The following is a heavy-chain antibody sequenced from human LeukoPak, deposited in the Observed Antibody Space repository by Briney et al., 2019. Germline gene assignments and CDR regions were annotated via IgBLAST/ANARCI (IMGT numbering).Heavy chain of an antibody. CDR2: ISHDEGT. D-gene: IGHD1-14*01. CDR3: ARGPDSRKAGF. V-gene: IGHV4-34*01. Sequence: SETLSLTCGVYGESFIDHHLSRIRQPPGKGLEWIGEISHDEGTNYNPSLKSRVTISLDMSKSQFSLKLTSVTAADTAVYFCARGPDSRKAGFWGPGTLVTVFS. CDR1: GESFIDHH. J-gene: IGHJ4*02.